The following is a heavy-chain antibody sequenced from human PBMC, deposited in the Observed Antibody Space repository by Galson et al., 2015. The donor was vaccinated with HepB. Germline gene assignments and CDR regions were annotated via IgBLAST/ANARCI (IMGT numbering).Heavy chain of an antibody. CDR1: RFSLSTNKMR. D-gene: IGHD1-26*01. V-gene: IGHV2-70*04. CDR3: ARSIVGATTFDY. J-gene: IGHJ4*02. CDR2: IDWDNDK. Sequence: PALVKPTQTLTLTCTFSRFSLSTNKMRVSWIRQPPGKALEWLARIDWDNDKFYTTSLKTRLTISKDTSKNQVVLTMTNMDPVDTATYYCARSIVGATTFDYWGQGTLVTVSS.